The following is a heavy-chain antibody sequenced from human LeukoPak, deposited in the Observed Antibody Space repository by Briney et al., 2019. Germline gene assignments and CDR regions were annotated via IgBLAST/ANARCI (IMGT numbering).Heavy chain of an antibody. Sequence: GGSLRLSCAASGFTFSSYAMRWVRQAPGKGLEWVAVISYDGSNKYYADSVKGRFTISRDNSKNTLYLQMNSLRAEDTAVYYCARDSCRYYYDSSGYCWFDPWGQGTLVTVSS. CDR1: GFTFSSYA. D-gene: IGHD3-22*01. V-gene: IGHV3-30-3*01. J-gene: IGHJ5*02. CDR3: ARDSCRYYYDSSGYCWFDP. CDR2: ISYDGSNK.